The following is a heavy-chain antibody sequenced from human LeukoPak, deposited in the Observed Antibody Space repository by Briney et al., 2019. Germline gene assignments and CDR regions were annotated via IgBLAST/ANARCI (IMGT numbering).Heavy chain of an antibody. V-gene: IGHV4-34*01. Sequence: SETLSLTCAVYGGSFSGYYWSWIRQPPGKGLGWIGEINHSGSTNYNPSLKSRVTISVDTSKNQFSLKLSSVTAADTAVYYCARYIRAPRLNWFDPWGQGTLVTVSS. CDR3: ARYIRAPRLNWFDP. CDR1: GGSFSGYY. CDR2: INHSGST. J-gene: IGHJ5*02.